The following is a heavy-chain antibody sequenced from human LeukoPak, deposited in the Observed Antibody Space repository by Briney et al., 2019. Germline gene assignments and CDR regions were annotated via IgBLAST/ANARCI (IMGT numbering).Heavy chain of an antibody. J-gene: IGHJ4*02. CDR3: GKVGGNTNS. CDR1: GASITSDIFY. D-gene: IGHD4-23*01. CDR2: IHNSRGT. Sequence: SETLSLTCTVSGASITSDIFYWNWIRQSPGKGLEWIGAIHNSRGTSYNPSLESRLTISADPSENKFFLKMTSVADADTATYYCGKVGGNTNSWGQGTLVTVSS. V-gene: IGHV4-30-4*01.